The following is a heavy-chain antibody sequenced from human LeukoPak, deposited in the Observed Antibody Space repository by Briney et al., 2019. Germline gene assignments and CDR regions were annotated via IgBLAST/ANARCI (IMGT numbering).Heavy chain of an antibody. J-gene: IGHJ4*02. CDR3: AREVLDTAMALGY. CDR2: INSDGSTT. V-gene: IGHV3-74*01. D-gene: IGHD5-18*01. Sequence: PGGSLRLSCAASGFTFSRYWMHWVRQAPGKGLVWVSRINSDGSTTSYADSVKGRFTISRDNSKNTLYLQMNSLRAEDTAVYYCAREVLDTAMALGYWGQGTLVTVSS. CDR1: GFTFSRYW.